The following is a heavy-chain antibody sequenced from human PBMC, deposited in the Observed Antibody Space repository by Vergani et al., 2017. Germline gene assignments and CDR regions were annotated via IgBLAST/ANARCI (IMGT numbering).Heavy chain of an antibody. J-gene: IGHJ5*02. D-gene: IGHD3-3*01. V-gene: IGHV1-2*02. Sequence: VQSGDEVKKPGASVKVSCKTSGYSFINYGISWVRQAPGQGLECMGWINPNSGGTNYAQKFQGRVTITRDTSISTAYMELSRLRSDDTAVYYCAGTRRYYDFWSGYYWFDPWGQGTLVTVSS. CDR1: GYSFINYG. CDR2: INPNSGGT. CDR3: AGTRRYYDFWSGYYWFDP.